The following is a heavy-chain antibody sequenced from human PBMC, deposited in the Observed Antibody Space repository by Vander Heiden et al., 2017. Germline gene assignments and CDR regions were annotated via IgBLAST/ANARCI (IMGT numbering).Heavy chain of an antibody. V-gene: IGHV3-7*01. J-gene: IGHJ6*02. CDR3: ARDRVGGNPRSGMDV. CDR1: GFTFSNYW. D-gene: IGHD1-26*01. CDR2: IKLDGSEQ. Sequence: EVQLVESGGGFVQPGGSLRLSLAASGFTFSNYWMTWVRQAPGKGLEWVANIKLDGSEQYYVDSVKGRFTISRDNAKNSLYLQMNSLGVEDTAVYYCARDRVGGNPRSGMDVWGQGTTVTVSS.